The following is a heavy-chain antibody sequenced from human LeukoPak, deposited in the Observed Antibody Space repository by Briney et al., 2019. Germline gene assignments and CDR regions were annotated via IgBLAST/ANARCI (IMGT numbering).Heavy chain of an antibody. CDR3: ARGTVAAGHYYGMDV. Sequence: PSETLSLTCAVYGGSFSGYYWSWIRQPPGKGLEWIGEINHSGSTNYNPSLKSRVTISVDTSKNQFSLKLSSVTAADTAMYYCARGTVAAGHYYGMDVWGQGTTVTVSS. V-gene: IGHV4-34*01. CDR1: GGSFSGYY. CDR2: INHSGST. J-gene: IGHJ6*02.